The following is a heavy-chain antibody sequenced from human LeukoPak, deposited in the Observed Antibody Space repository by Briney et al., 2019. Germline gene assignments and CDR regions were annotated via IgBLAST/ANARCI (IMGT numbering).Heavy chain of an antibody. D-gene: IGHD6-19*01. J-gene: IGHJ6*03. Sequence: PGGSLRLSCAGSGFTFSRYNMNWFRQAPGKGLERVSSISSRSSYIFYADSVKGRFTISRDNAKNSLYLQMNSPGAEDTAVYYCARDAQWLVPEGYYYYMDVWGKGTTVTVSS. CDR1: GFTFSRYN. CDR3: ARDAQWLVPEGYYYYMDV. V-gene: IGHV3-21*01. CDR2: ISSRSSYI.